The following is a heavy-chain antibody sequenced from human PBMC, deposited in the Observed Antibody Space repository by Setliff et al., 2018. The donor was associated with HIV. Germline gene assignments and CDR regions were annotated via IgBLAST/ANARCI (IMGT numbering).Heavy chain of an antibody. Sequence: ASVKVSCKASGYTFTNYYIHWVRQAPGQGLEWMGWINPNSSDTNYAQKFQGRLTMTRNTSISTAYMELSSLTSEDTAVYYCARGKGVGGVIITGGLDVWGKGTTVTVSS. J-gene: IGHJ6*04. CDR3: ARGKGVGGVIITGGLDV. CDR1: GYTFTNYY. D-gene: IGHD3-10*01. CDR2: INPNSSDT. V-gene: IGHV1-8*02.